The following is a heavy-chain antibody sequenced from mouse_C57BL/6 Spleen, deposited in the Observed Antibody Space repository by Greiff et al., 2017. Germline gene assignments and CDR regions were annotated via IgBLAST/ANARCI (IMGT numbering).Heavy chain of an antibody. CDR1: GFTFSNYW. CDR2: IRLKSDNYAS. J-gene: IGHJ3*01. CDR3: TVSLTETPFAY. D-gene: IGHD4-1*01. Sequence: EVKLVESGGGLVQPGGSMKLSCVASGFTFSNYWMNWVRQSPEKGLEWVAQIRLKSDNYASHYAESVKGRFTSSKDDSTSSVYLQMNNLRAEDTGIYYCTVSLTETPFAYWGQGTLVTVSA. V-gene: IGHV6-3*01.